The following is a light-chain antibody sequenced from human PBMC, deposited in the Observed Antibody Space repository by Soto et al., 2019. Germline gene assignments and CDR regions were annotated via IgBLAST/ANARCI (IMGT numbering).Light chain of an antibody. CDR3: LVSYPGARV. CDR2: DTN. V-gene: IGLV7-46*01. J-gene: IGLJ2*01. Sequence: QAVVTQEPSLTVSPGGTVTLTCGSSTGAVTSGHYPYWFQQKPGQAPRTLIYDTNNKLSWTPARFSGSLLGDKAVLTLSGAQPEDEADYYCLVSYPGARVFGGGTKLTVL. CDR1: TGAVTSGHY.